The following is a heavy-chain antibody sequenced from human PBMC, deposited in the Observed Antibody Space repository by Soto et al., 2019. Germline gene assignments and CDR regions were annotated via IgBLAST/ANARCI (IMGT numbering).Heavy chain of an antibody. CDR3: ARDPGGYSYGYNYYYYGMDV. CDR1: GFTVSSNY. Sequence: GGSLRLSCAASGFTVSSNYMSWVRQAPGEGLEWVSVIYSGGSTYYADSVKGRFTISRDNSKNTLYLQMNSLRAEDTAVYYCARDPGGYSYGYNYYYYGMDVWGQGTTVTVSS. V-gene: IGHV3-53*01. D-gene: IGHD5-18*01. J-gene: IGHJ6*02. CDR2: IYSGGST.